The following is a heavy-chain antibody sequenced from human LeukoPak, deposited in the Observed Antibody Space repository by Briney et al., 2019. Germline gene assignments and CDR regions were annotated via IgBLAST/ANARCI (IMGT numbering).Heavy chain of an antibody. D-gene: IGHD3-10*01. J-gene: IGHJ4*02. CDR3: ARGVTMVRGVNFDY. CDR1: GGSISSGSYY. V-gene: IGHV4-61*02. Sequence: SETLSLTCTVSGGSISSGSYYWSWIRQPAGKGLEWIGRIYTSGSTNYSPSLKSRVTISVDTSKNQFSLKLSSVTAADTAVYYCARGVTMVRGVNFDYWGQGTLVTVSS. CDR2: IYTSGST.